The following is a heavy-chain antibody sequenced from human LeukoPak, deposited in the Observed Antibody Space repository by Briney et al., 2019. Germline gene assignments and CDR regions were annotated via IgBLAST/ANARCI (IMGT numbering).Heavy chain of an antibody. CDR2: IYYSGST. CDR3: ASRYCSSTSCYGLDAFDI. CDR1: GGSISSGGYY. Sequence: KPSETLSLTCTVSGGSISSGGYYWSWLRQHPGKGLEWVGYIYYSGSTYYNPSLKSRVTISVDTSKNQFSLKLSSVTAADTAVYYCASRYCSSTSCYGLDAFDIWGQGTMVTVSS. J-gene: IGHJ3*02. V-gene: IGHV4-31*03. D-gene: IGHD2-2*01.